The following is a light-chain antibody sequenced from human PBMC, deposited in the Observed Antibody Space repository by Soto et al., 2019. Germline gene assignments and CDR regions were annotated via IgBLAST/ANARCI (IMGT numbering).Light chain of an antibody. J-gene: IGKJ3*01. CDR2: DAS. CDR3: QQRSNWPRVT. V-gene: IGKV3-11*01. CDR1: QSVSSY. Sequence: EIVLTQSPATLSLSPGERATLSCRASQSVSSYLAWYQQKPGQAPRLLIYDASNRATGIPARFSGRGSGTDFTLTISSLEPEDFAVYYCQQRSNWPRVTFGPGTKVDIK.